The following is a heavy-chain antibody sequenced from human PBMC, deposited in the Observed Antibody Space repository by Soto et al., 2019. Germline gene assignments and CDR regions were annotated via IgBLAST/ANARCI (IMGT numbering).Heavy chain of an antibody. CDR1: GGTFSSYA. CDR3: ARSQGSSTSLEIYYYYYYGMDV. Sequence: VQLVQSGAEVKKPGSSVKISCKASGGTFSSYAISWVRQAPGQGLEWMGGIIPISDTTNYAQKFQGRVTITANESTSTAYTELSSLQSEDTTVYYCARSQGSSTSLEIYYYYYYGMDVWGQGTTVTVSS. CDR2: IIPISDTT. V-gene: IGHV1-69*01. J-gene: IGHJ6*02. D-gene: IGHD2-2*01.